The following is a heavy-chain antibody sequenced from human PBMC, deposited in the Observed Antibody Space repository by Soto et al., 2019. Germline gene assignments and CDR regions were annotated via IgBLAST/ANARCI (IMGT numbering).Heavy chain of an antibody. Sequence: GGSLRLSCAASGFAFSSNWMHWVRRVPGRGLVWVARINTDGRATNYVDSVKGRFAISRDNSKNTLYLQMSSLRAEDTAVYYCLKDGGEYNYASWGQGALVTVSS. V-gene: IGHV3-74*01. CDR1: GFAFSSNW. CDR3: LKDGGEYNYAS. J-gene: IGHJ4*02. D-gene: IGHD3-16*01. CDR2: INTDGRAT.